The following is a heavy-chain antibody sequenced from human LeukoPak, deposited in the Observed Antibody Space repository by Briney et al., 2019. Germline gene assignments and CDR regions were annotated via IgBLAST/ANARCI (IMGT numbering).Heavy chain of an antibody. Sequence: GGSLRLSCAASGFTVSSNYMSWVRQAPGKGLEWVSVIYSGGSTYYADSVKGRFTISRDNSKNTLYLQMNSLRAEDTAVYYCARESYYDSSGYYYYWGQGTLVTVSS. CDR3: ARESYYDSSGYYYY. V-gene: IGHV3-53*01. D-gene: IGHD3-22*01. CDR2: IYSGGST. J-gene: IGHJ4*02. CDR1: GFTVSSNY.